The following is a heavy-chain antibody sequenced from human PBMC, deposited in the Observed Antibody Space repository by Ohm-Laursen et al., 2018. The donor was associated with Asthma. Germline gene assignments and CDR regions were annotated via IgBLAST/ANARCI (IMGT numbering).Heavy chain of an antibody. CDR3: ATSASQYSGYDWRY. CDR2: FDPEDGET. D-gene: IGHD5-12*01. CDR1: GYTLTELS. V-gene: IGHV1-24*01. Sequence: GASVKVSCKVSGYTLTELSMHWVRQAPGKGLEWMGGFDPEDGETIYAQKFQGRVTMTEDTSTDTAYMELSSLRSEDTAVYYCATSASQYSGYDWRYWGQGTLVTVSS. J-gene: IGHJ4*02.